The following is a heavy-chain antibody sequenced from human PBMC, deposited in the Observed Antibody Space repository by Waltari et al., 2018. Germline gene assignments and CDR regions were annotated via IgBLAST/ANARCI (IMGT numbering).Heavy chain of an antibody. Sequence: QVQLQQWGAGLFKPSEPLSLTCSVYGGSFSGYYWRWLRQPPGKWLEWIGEINHSGSNNYNPSLKSRVTISVDTSKNQFSLKLSSVTAAETAVYYCARGGHITIFGRAYGMDVWGQGTTVTVSS. CDR3: ARGGHITIFGRAYGMDV. D-gene: IGHD3-3*01. CDR1: GGSFSGYY. V-gene: IGHV4-34*01. CDR2: INHSGSN. J-gene: IGHJ6*02.